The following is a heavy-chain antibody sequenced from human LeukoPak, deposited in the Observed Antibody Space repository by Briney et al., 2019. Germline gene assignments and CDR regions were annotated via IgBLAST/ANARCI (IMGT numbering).Heavy chain of an antibody. D-gene: IGHD6-19*01. Sequence: GALRISCGGSGFTVRSLGNNWARQAPGEGLEGVSYISSSGTTIQYADSVEGRFTISRDNAKNSVYLQMNSLRAEDTAIYYCARVTAVAAPWVYWGQGTLVTVSS. CDR1: GFTVRSLG. CDR3: ARVTAVAAPWVY. V-gene: IGHV3-48*04. J-gene: IGHJ4*02. CDR2: ISSSGTTI.